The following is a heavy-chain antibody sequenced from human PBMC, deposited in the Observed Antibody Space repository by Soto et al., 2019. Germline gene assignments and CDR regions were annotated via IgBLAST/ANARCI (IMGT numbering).Heavy chain of an antibody. V-gene: IGHV1-69*05. D-gene: IGHD3-22*01. CDR2: TIPMFGTT. Sequence: QVQLVQSGAEVKKPESSVRVSCEASGGTFNNYAITWVRQTPGQGLEWMGGTIPMFGTTNYAEKFQGRVTXTXXXSXYTAYMELSSLRSEDTAVYYCTRCGIRYHSIGFYLGIDGMDVWGQGTTVIVSS. CDR3: TRCGIRYHSIGFYLGIDGMDV. CDR1: GGTFNNYA. J-gene: IGHJ6*02.